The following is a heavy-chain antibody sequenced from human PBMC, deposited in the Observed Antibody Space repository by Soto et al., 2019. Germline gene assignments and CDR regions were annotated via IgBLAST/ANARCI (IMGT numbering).Heavy chain of an antibody. CDR2: IRSKAYGGTA. D-gene: IGHD1-26*01. CDR1: GFTFGDYA. J-gene: IGHJ6*02. V-gene: IGHV3-49*05. Sequence: EVQLVESGGGLVKPGRSLRLSCTVSGFTFGDYAMSWFRQAPGKGLEWVGFIRSKAYGGTAEYAASMKGRFTISRDXXKSIAYLQMNDLKTEDTAVYYCTRGGTPFYYGMDVWGQGTTVTVSS. CDR3: TRGGTPFYYGMDV.